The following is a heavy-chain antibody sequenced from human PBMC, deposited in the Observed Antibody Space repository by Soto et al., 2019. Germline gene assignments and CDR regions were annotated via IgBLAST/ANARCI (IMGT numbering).Heavy chain of an antibody. CDR2: SNPISGNT. CDR1: GYTFTSYD. Sequence: QVQLVQSGAEVKKPGASVKVSCKASGYTFTSYDINWVRQATGQGLEWMGWSNPISGNTGYAQKFQGRVTMTRNTSISTAYMELSSLRSEDTAMYFCARERSAAGTGWFDPWGQGTLVTVSS. D-gene: IGHD6-13*01. CDR3: ARERSAAGTGWFDP. J-gene: IGHJ5*02. V-gene: IGHV1-8*01.